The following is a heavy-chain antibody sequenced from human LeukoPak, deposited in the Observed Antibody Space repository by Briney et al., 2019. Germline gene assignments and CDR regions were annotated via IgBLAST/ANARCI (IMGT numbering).Heavy chain of an antibody. CDR3: AKDRRYCSSTSCYRGLDYYYMDV. V-gene: IGHV3-23*01. J-gene: IGHJ6*03. D-gene: IGHD2-2*02. CDR2: ISGSGGST. Sequence: PGGSLRLSCAASGFTFSSYAMSWVRQAPGKGLEWVSAISGSGGSTYYADSVKGRFTISRDNSKNTLYLQMNSLRAEDTAVYYCAKDRRYCSSTSCYRGLDYYYMDVWGKGTTVTVSS. CDR1: GFTFSSYA.